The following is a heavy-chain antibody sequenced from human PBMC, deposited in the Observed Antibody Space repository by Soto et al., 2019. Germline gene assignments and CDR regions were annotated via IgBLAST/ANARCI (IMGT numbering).Heavy chain of an antibody. V-gene: IGHV4-59*01. CDR2: MYYSETT. Sequence: QVQLQESGPKLVKPSETLSLTCTVSGASINDYYWSWIRQTPGKGLEWVGFMYYSETTKYNPSLKGRDNMSLDTSKNQVSLHLKSVTAADTAVYYCARANSSTWYKLEYKWFDPWGQGTLVTVSS. CDR1: GASINDYY. D-gene: IGHD6-13*01. CDR3: ARANSSTWYKLEYKWFDP. J-gene: IGHJ5*02.